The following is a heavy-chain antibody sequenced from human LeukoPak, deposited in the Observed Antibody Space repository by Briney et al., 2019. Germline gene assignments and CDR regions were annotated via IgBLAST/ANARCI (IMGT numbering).Heavy chain of an antibody. CDR2: IYTSGST. D-gene: IGHD1-26*01. Sequence: SETLSLPCTVSGDSISSGSYYWTWIRQPAGKGLEWIGRIYTSGSTNYNPSLNSRLTISIDTSKNQLSLRLNSVTAADTAVYYCARERTLGPTSTMDVWGKGTTFTVSS. CDR1: GDSISSGSYY. CDR3: ARERTLGPTSTMDV. V-gene: IGHV4-61*02. J-gene: IGHJ6*04.